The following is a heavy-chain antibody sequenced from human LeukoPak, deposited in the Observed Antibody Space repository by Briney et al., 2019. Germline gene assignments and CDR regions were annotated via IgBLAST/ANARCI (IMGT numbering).Heavy chain of an antibody. CDR2: ISWNSGSI. Sequence: GGPLRLSCAASGFTFDDYAMHWVRQAPGKGLEWVSGISWNSGSIGYADSVKGRFTISRDNAKNSLYLQMNSLRAEDMALYYCAKDNCGGDCYSGFDYWGQGTLVTVSS. CDR1: GFTFDDYA. CDR3: AKDNCGGDCYSGFDY. J-gene: IGHJ4*02. V-gene: IGHV3-9*03. D-gene: IGHD2-21*01.